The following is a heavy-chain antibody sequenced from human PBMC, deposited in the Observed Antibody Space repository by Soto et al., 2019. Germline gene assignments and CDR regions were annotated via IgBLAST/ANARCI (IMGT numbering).Heavy chain of an antibody. CDR3: TRSSSTVTTLDY. J-gene: IGHJ4*02. CDR1: GGSISSGGYS. V-gene: IGHV4-30-2*01. CDR2: IYHSGST. D-gene: IGHD2-2*01. Sequence: QLQLQESGSGLVKPSQTLSLTCAVSGGSISSGGYSWSWIRQPPGKGLEWVGYIYHSGSTYYNPSLKSRVTISIDMSNNQFSLKLSSVTAAHTAVYYCTRSSSTVTTLDYWGQGTLVTVSS.